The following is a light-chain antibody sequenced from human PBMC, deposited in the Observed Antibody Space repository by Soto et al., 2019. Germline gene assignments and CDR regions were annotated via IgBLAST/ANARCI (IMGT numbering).Light chain of an antibody. J-gene: IGKJ1*01. V-gene: IGKV3-20*01. CDR1: QSISSSY. CDR2: GAS. CDR3: QQYGSSPSWT. Sequence: EIVEAQSPGTLSLSPGERATLSCRASQSISSSYFAWYQQRPGQAPRHLIYGASSRATGIPNRFSGSGSGTDFTLTISRLEPEDFAVYYCQQYGSSPSWTFGQGTKVEIK.